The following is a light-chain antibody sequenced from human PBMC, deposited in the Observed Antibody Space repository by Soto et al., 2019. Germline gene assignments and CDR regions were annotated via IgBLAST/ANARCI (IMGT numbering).Light chain of an antibody. Sequence: IVMTQSPATLPVSPGERATLSCRASQSVYSYLAWYQQKPGQAPRLLIHGASTRATGFPARFSGSGSGTDFTLTISSLQSEDFAVYYCRQYNNWPWTFGQGTKVDIK. J-gene: IGKJ1*01. CDR2: GAS. CDR3: RQYNNWPWT. CDR1: QSVYSY. V-gene: IGKV3-15*01.